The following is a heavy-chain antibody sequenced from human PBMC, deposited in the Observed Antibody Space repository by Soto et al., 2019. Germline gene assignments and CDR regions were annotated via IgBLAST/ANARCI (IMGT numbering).Heavy chain of an antibody. CDR2: TSYDGSSE. Sequence: ESGGGVVQPGRSLRLSCVASGFSFSGFAMQWVRQAPGKGLEWVAVTSYDGSSEKYADSVKGRFTISRDNSKNTMYLQMNSLRAEDTAVYYFVRDPSSVTTRRLDYWGQGTLVTVSS. CDR3: VRDPSSVTTRRLDY. J-gene: IGHJ4*02. CDR1: GFSFSGFA. D-gene: IGHD1-1*01. V-gene: IGHV3-30-3*01.